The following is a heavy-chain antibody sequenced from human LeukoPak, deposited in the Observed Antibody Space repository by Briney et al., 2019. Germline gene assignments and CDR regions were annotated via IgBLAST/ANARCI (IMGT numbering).Heavy chain of an antibody. V-gene: IGHV3-33*01. CDR1: GFTFSSYG. D-gene: IGHD6-6*01. CDR3: ARDSSKAPLDY. J-gene: IGHJ4*02. Sequence: PGGSLRLSCAASGFTFSSYGLHWVRQAPGKGLEWVAVIWYDGSNKYYADSVKGRFTISRDNSKNTLYLQMNSLRAEDTAVCYCARDSSKAPLDYWGQGTLVTVSS. CDR2: IWYDGSNK.